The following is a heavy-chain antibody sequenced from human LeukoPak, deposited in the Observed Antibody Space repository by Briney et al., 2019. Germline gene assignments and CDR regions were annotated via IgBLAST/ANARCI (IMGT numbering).Heavy chain of an antibody. J-gene: IGHJ6*03. CDR1: GYTFTGYH. CDR3: ARDSVVATTRYRYYYYYMDV. D-gene: IGHD5-12*01. CDR2: INPNSGGT. V-gene: IGHV1-2*02. Sequence: ASVKVSCKASGYTFTGYHMHWVRQAPGQGLEWMGWINPNSGGTNYAQKFQGRVTMTRDTSISTAYMELSRLRSDDTAVYYCARDSVVATTRYRYYYYYMDVWGKGTTVTVSS.